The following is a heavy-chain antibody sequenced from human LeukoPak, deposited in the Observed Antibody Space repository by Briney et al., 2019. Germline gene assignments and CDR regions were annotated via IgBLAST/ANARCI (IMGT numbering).Heavy chain of an antibody. Sequence: PSKTLSLTCTVSGGSISSSSYYWGWIRQPPGKGLEWIGSIYYSGSTYYNPSLKSRVTISVDTSKNQFSLKLSSVTAADTAVYYCARDSGGYSYGPSYWFDPWGQGTLVTVSS. D-gene: IGHD5-18*01. CDR3: ARDSGGYSYGPSYWFDP. J-gene: IGHJ5*02. CDR2: IYYSGST. V-gene: IGHV4-39*07. CDR1: GGSISSSSYY.